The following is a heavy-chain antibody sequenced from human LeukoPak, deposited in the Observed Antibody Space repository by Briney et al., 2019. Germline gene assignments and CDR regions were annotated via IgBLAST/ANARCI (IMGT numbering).Heavy chain of an antibody. Sequence: PSETLSLTCTVSGGSISSSSYYWGWIRQPPGKGLEWIGSIYYSGSTYYNPSLKSRVTISVDTSKNQFSLKLSSVTAADTAVYYCARSFYGSGSYWFDYWGQGTLVTVSS. D-gene: IGHD3-10*01. V-gene: IGHV4-39*07. CDR1: GGSISSSSYY. CDR3: ARSFYGSGSYWFDY. J-gene: IGHJ4*02. CDR2: IYYSGST.